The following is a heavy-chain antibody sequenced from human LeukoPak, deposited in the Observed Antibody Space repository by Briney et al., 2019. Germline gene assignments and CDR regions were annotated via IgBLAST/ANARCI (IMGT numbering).Heavy chain of an antibody. CDR2: TSAYNGNT. Sequence: ASVKLSCKASGYTFTSYGISWVRQAPGQGLEWMGWTSAYNGNTNYAQKLQGRVTMTTDTSTSTAYMELRSLRSDDTAVYYCARDNPYDSSGYYFYYYYMDVWGKGTTVTVSS. V-gene: IGHV1-18*01. CDR3: ARDNPYDSSGYYFYYYYMDV. CDR1: GYTFTSYG. J-gene: IGHJ6*03. D-gene: IGHD3-22*01.